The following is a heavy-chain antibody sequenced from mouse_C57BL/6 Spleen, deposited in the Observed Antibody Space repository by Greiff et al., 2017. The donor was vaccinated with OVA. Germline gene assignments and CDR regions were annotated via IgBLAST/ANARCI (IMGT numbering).Heavy chain of an antibody. CDR3: ARSVYYYGSSYGDFDY. V-gene: IGHV1-85*01. CDR2: IYPRAGSY. J-gene: IGHJ2*01. CDR1: GYTFTSYD. Sequence: QVQLQQSGPELVKPGASVKLSCKASGYTFTSYDINWVKQRPGQGLEWIGWIYPRAGSYKYNEKFKGKAPLTVDTSYSTAYMELHSLTSEDSAVYFCARSVYYYGSSYGDFDYWGQGTTLTVSS. D-gene: IGHD1-1*01.